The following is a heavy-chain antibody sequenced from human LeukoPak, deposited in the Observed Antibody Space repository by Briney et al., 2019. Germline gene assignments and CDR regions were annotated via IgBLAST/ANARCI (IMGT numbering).Heavy chain of an antibody. D-gene: IGHD3-16*01. V-gene: IGHV3-23*01. CDR3: AKLGGQEVHNYYVTV. J-gene: IGHJ6*03. CDR1: GFTLSAND. Sequence: GGSLRLSCAASGFTLSANDMSWVRQASGKGLEWVSRLTRNSDSTYYADSVEGRFTISRDNSKNTLFLQMNSLRAEDTAVYYCAKLGGQEVHNYYVTVWGKGTTVAVSS. CDR2: LTRNSDST.